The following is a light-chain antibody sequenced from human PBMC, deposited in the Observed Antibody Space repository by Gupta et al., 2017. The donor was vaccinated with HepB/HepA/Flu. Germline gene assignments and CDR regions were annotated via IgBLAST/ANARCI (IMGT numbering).Light chain of an antibody. Sequence: DIQMTQSPSSLSASVGDRVTITCRASQNISSYLNWYQQKPGKAPKLLIYAASSLQSGVPSRFSGSGSGTDFTLTISSRQPEDFATYYCQQSDSTPPFTFGPGTKVDIK. J-gene: IGKJ3*01. CDR1: QNISSY. CDR2: AAS. V-gene: IGKV1-39*01. CDR3: QQSDSTPPFT.